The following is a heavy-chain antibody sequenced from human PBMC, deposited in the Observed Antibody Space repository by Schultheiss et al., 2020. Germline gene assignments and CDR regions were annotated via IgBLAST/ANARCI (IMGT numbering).Heavy chain of an antibody. V-gene: IGHV3-23*01. J-gene: IGHJ6*02. CDR2: IGGSGAYT. CDR3: ARSISSGNVYYYYGMDV. Sequence: GGSLRLSCAASGFAFSSYAMSWVRQAPGKGLEWVSAIGGSGAYTYYADSVKGRFTISRDNSKNTLYLQMNSLRAEDTAVYYCARSISSGNVYYYYGMDVWGQGTTVTVSS. D-gene: IGHD5-18*01. CDR1: GFAFSSYA.